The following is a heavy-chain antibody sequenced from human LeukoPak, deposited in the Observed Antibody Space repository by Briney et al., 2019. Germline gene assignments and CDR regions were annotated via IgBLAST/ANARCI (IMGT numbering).Heavy chain of an antibody. CDR3: ARLPGIAVALDYGMDV. CDR1: GFTFSGYW. Sequence: HPGGSLRLSCAASGFTFSGYWMHWVRHAPGKGLVXXXXXXSDGSTTSYAXSVKXXFTISRDNAKNTLYLQMNSLRAEDTAVYYCARLPGIAVALDYGMDVWGQGTTVTVSS. CDR2: XXSDGSTT. J-gene: IGHJ6*02. V-gene: IGHV3-74*01. D-gene: IGHD6-19*01.